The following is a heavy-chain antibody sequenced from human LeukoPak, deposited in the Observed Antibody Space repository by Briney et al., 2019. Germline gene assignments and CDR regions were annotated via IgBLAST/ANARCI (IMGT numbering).Heavy chain of an antibody. CDR2: IFPSGGEI. Sequence: GGSLRLSCAASGFSFDDYAMHWVRQAPGKGLEWVSSIFPSGGEIHYADSVRGRFTISRDNSKSTLSLQMNSLRAEDTAIYYCATYRQVLLPFESWGQGTLVTVSS. CDR1: GFSFDDYA. V-gene: IGHV3-23*01. J-gene: IGHJ4*02. D-gene: IGHD2-8*02. CDR3: ATYRQVLLPFES.